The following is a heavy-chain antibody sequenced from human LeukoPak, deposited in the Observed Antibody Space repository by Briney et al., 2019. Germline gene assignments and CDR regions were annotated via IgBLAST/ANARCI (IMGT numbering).Heavy chain of an antibody. CDR1: LVTFTSDV. CDR3: ANGRGAQSTEFDY. CDR2: ISYDGNKK. V-gene: IGHV3-30*18. Sequence: RGSLRLSCAPSLVTFTSDVVHWGPQAPGKRGECVAAISYDGNKKYYADSVKGRFNISRDNSKNLLYLQMNSLTAEDTAVYYCANGRGAQSTEFDYWGQRTLVTVS. D-gene: IGHD1-26*01. J-gene: IGHJ4*02.